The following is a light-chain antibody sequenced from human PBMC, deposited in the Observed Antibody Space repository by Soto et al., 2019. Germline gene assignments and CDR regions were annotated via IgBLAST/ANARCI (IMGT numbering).Light chain of an antibody. CDR3: QQRSNWPIT. CDR1: QSVSSRN. V-gene: IGKV3D-20*02. CDR2: GAS. Sequence: EIVLTQSPGTLSLSPRERATLSCRASQSVSSRNLAWYQQKPGQAPRLLIYGASSRATGIPDRFSGSGSVTDFTLTINRLEPEDFAVYYCQQRSNWPITFGQGTRLEIK. J-gene: IGKJ5*01.